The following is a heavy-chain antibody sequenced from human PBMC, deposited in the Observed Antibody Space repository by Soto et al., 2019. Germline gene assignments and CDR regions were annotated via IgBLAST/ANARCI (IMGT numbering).Heavy chain of an antibody. J-gene: IGHJ3*02. CDR1: GVSVSNNSAA. V-gene: IGHV6-1*01. Sequence: WQTLSLTCAICGVSVSNNSAAWNWIRQSPSRGLEWLGRTYYRSKWYNDYAVSVKSRITINPDTSKNQFSLQLNSVTPEDTAVYYCARRSAPNDAFDIWGQGTMVTVSS. D-gene: IGHD6-6*01. CDR3: ARRSAPNDAFDI. CDR2: TYYRSKWYN.